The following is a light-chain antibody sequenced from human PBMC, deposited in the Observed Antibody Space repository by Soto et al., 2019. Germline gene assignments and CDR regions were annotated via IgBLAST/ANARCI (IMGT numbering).Light chain of an antibody. V-gene: IGLV2-11*01. CDR1: SSDVGGYNY. Sequence: QSALTQPRSVSGSPGQSVTISCTGTSSDVGGYNYVSWYQQHPGKAPGLMIYDVTNRPSGVPDRFSASKSGNTASLTISGLQAEDEADFYCCSYAGSNTGVFGGGTKLTVL. CDR2: DVT. CDR3: CSYAGSNTGV. J-gene: IGLJ3*02.